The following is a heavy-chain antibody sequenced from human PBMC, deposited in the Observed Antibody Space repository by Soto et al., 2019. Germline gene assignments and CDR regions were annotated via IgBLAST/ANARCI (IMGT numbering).Heavy chain of an antibody. V-gene: IGHV4-34*01. CDR3: ARGGRALRCSSTSCNPKRSPSYYYYYMDV. J-gene: IGHJ6*03. Sequence: PSETLSLTCAAYGGSFSGYYWSWIRQPPGKGLEWIGEINHSGSTNYNPSLKSRVTISVDTSKNQFSLKLSSVTAADTAVYYCARGGRALRCSSTSCNPKRSPSYYYYYMDVCGKGTTVTV. CDR1: GGSFSGYY. D-gene: IGHD2-2*01. CDR2: INHSGST.